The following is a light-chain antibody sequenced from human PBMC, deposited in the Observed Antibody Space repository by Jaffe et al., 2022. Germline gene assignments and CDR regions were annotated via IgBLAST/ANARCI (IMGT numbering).Light chain of an antibody. J-gene: IGKJ2*01. CDR1: QNLLYSSNSKNY. V-gene: IGKV4-1*01. CDR3: QQYYNAPYT. Sequence: DIVMTQSPDSLAVSLGERATLNCKSSQNLLYSSNSKNYLAWYQQKPGQPPKLLIYWASTRQSGVPDRFSGSGSGTDFALTISSLQAEDVAVYYCQQYYNAPYTFGQGTKLEIK. CDR2: WAS.